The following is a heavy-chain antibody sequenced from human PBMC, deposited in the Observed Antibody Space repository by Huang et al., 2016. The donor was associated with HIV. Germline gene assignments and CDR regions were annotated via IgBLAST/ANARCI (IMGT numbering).Heavy chain of an antibody. CDR3: ARHFGSWSGYFDS. V-gene: IGHV4-39*01. CDR1: GGSITDSNYY. D-gene: IGHD3-10*01. J-gene: IGHJ4*02. Sequence: QLQLQESGPGLVRPSETLSLICTVSGGSITDSNYYWGWIRQPPGKGLEVIGSIYYSGDTDYNPSLKSRVTLSVDTSKNRCSLDIRSVAVADTAIYYCARHFGSWSGYFDSWGQGTLVPVSS. CDR2: IYYSGDT.